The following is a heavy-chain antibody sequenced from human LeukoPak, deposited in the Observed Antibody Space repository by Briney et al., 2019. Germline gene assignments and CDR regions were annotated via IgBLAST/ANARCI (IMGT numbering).Heavy chain of an antibody. CDR3: ARGFIVVATSGTDFDY. V-gene: IGHV1-18*04. Sequence: ASVKVSCKASGYTFSSNTIIWVRQAPGQGLEWMGWISGYNGNTDYAQKLQGRVTMTTDTATSTAYMELSSLTSADTAVYYCARGFIVVATSGTDFDYWGQGTLVTVSS. CDR2: ISGYNGNT. D-gene: IGHD2-15*01. J-gene: IGHJ4*02. CDR1: GYTFSSNT.